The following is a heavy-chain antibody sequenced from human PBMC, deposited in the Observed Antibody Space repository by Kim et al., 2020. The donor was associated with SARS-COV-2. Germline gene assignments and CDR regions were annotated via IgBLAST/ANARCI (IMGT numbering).Heavy chain of an antibody. J-gene: IGHJ1*01. Sequence: GSTYYNPSLKSRVTISVDTSKNQFSLKLSSVTAADTAVYYCARYRSDFQHWGQGTLVTVSS. V-gene: IGHV4-39*01. CDR3: ARYRSDFQH. D-gene: IGHD3-16*02. CDR2: GST.